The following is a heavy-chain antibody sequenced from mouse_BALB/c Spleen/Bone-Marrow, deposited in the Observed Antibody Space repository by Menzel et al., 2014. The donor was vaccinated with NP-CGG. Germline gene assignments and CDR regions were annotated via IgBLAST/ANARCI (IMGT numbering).Heavy chain of an antibody. CDR3: TRGGNWDDFDY. V-gene: IGHV5-17*02. CDR2: ISSGSSTI. CDR1: GFILSSFG. Sequence: DVHLVESGGGLVQPGGSRKLSCAASGFILSSFGMHWVRQAPEKGLEWVAYISSGSSTIFYADTVKGRFTISRDNPRNTLFLQMTSLRSEDTAMYYCTRGGNWDDFDYWGQGTTLTVSS. J-gene: IGHJ2*01. D-gene: IGHD4-1*01.